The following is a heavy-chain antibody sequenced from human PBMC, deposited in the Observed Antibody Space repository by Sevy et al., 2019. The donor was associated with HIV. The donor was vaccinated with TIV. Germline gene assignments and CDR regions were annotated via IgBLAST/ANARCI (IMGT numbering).Heavy chain of an antibody. CDR2: ISYDGCNK. D-gene: IGHD3-10*01. CDR1: GFTFSSYG. J-gene: IGHJ1*01. CDR3: AKLRGGAATYFQH. Sequence: GGSLRLSCAASGFTFSSYGMHWVRQAPGKGLEWVAVISYDGCNKYYADSVKGRFTISRDNSKNTLYLQMNSLRAEDMAVYYCAKLRGGAATYFQHWGQGTLVTVSS. V-gene: IGHV3-30*18.